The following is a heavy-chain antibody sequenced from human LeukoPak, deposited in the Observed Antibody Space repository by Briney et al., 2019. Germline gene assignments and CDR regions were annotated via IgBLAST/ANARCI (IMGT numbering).Heavy chain of an antibody. V-gene: IGHV1-18*01. CDR1: GYTSTSYG. Sequence: ASVKVSCKASGYTSTSYGISWVRQAPGQGLEWMGWISAYNGNTNYAQKLQGRVTMTTDTSTSTAYMELRSLRSDDTAVYYCARVDYDFWSGYRNNWFDPWGQGTLVTVSS. J-gene: IGHJ5*02. D-gene: IGHD3-3*01. CDR3: ARVDYDFWSGYRNNWFDP. CDR2: ISAYNGNT.